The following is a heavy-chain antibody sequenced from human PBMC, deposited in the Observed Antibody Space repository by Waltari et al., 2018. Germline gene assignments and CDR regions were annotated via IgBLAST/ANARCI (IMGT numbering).Heavy chain of an antibody. CDR2: IYYSGRT. Sequence: QVQLQESGPGLVKPSQTLSLTCTVSGGSISSGGYYWSWIRQHPGKGLEWIGYIYYSGRTYYNPSLKRRVTISVDTSKNQFSLKLSSVTAADTAVYYCARVKYYDILTGYFYYFDYWGQGTLVTVSS. D-gene: IGHD3-9*01. V-gene: IGHV4-31*03. J-gene: IGHJ4*02. CDR3: ARVKYYDILTGYFYYFDY. CDR1: GGSISSGGYY.